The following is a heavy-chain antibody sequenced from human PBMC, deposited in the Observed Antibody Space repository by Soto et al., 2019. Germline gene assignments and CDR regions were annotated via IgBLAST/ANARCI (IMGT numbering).Heavy chain of an antibody. CDR2: IYYSGST. D-gene: IGHD1-26*01. Sequence: PSETLSLTGTVSGGSISSGGYYWSWIRQHPGKGLEWIGYIYYSGSTYNNHALMSRVTISVDASKNQFSLKISFVTAADTAGYYCAGGVGATRRYPLGWFDLWGLGTLVTVSS. CDR1: GGSISSGGYY. J-gene: IGHJ5*02. V-gene: IGHV4-31*03. CDR3: AGGVGATRRYPLGWFDL.